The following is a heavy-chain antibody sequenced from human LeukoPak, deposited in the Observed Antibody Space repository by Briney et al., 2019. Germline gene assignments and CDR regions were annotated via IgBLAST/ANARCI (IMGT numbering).Heavy chain of an antibody. V-gene: IGHV4-61*02. CDR1: GGSISSGSYY. Sequence: SETLSLXCTVSGGSISSGSYYWSWIRQPAEKGLEWIGRIYTSGSTNYNPSLKSRVTISVDTTKNQFSLKLSSVTAADTAVYYCARTGYSYGYWWFDPWGQGTLVTVSS. CDR2: IYTSGST. J-gene: IGHJ5*02. D-gene: IGHD5-18*01. CDR3: ARTGYSYGYWWFDP.